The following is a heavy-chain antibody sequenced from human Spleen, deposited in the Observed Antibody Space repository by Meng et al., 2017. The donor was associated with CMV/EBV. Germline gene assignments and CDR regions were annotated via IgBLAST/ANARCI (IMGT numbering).Heavy chain of an antibody. D-gene: IGHD3-22*01. CDR2: ISSSGNSK. J-gene: IGHJ4*02. Sequence: GGSLRLSCVVSGFTFSGYEMNWVRLAPGKGLEWVSYISSSGNSKYYADSVKGRFTISRDNARNSLYLQMNSLRVEDTAVYFCAKDAARQYYDSSGYYFDYWGLGTLVTVSS. CDR1: GFTFSGYE. CDR3: AKDAARQYYDSSGYYFDY. V-gene: IGHV3-48*03.